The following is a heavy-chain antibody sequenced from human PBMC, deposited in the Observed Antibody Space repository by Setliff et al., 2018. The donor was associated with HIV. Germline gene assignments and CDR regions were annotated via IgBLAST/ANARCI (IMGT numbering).Heavy chain of an antibody. CDR3: ARVARVHPFDP. CDR2: IYYTGIP. V-gene: IGHV4-59*11. J-gene: IGHJ5*02. CDR1: GGSMTSHY. Sequence: PSETLSLTCSVFGGSMTSHYWSWIRQPPGKGLEWIGLIYYTGIPTYNTSLKSRVTMSVDRSKNQFSLRLTSVTAADTAIYYCARVARVHPFDPGGQGTLVTVSS.